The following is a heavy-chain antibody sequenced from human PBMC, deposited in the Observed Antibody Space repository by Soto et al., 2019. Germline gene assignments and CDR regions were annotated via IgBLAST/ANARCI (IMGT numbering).Heavy chain of an antibody. J-gene: IGHJ5*02. CDR3: ARDKRVTMIGGWFDP. CDR2: IYHSGKT. CDR1: GYSISSGYY. Sequence: ETLSLTCVVSGYSISSGYYWAWVRQPPGKELEWIGSIYHSGKTYYKPSLRSRVTVSVDTSKNQFSMKLISVTAADTAVYYCARDKRVTMIGGWFDPWGQGPLLTVSS. V-gene: IGHV4-38-2*02. D-gene: IGHD3-22*01.